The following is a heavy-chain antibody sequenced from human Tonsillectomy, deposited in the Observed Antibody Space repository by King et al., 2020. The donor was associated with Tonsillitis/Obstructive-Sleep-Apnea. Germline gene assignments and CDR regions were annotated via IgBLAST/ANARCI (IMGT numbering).Heavy chain of an antibody. CDR3: ARDLLRFLEWFPYYYGMDV. J-gene: IGHJ6*02. CDR2: INPSGGST. V-gene: IGHV1-46*01. CDR1: GYTFTSYY. D-gene: IGHD3-3*01. Sequence: QLVQSGAEVKKPGASVKVSCKASGYTFTSYYMHWVRQAPGQGLEWMGIINPSGGSTSYAQKFQVRVTMTRDTSTSTVYMELSSLRSEDTAVYYCARDLLRFLEWFPYYYGMDVWGQGTTVTVSS.